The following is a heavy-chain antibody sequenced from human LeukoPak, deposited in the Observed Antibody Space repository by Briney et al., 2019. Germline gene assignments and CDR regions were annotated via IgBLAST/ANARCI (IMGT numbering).Heavy chain of an antibody. Sequence: SETLSLTCAVSGDSISSSYWWSWVRQPPGKGPEWIGEIFHSGNTNYNPPLKSRVTISVDKSKNQFSLKLSSVTAADTAVYYCARQKTYGSGSSLDYWGQGTLVTVSS. CDR3: ARQKTYGSGSSLDY. CDR1: GDSISSSYW. CDR2: IFHSGNT. V-gene: IGHV4-4*02. J-gene: IGHJ4*02. D-gene: IGHD3-10*01.